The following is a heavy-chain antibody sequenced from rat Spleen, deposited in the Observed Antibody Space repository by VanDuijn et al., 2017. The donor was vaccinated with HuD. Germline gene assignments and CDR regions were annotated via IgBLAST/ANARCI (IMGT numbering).Heavy chain of an antibody. D-gene: IGHD1-5*01. CDR3: TTLRWDYLDS. Sequence: EVQLVESGGGLVQPGRSMKLSCAASGFTFTNYDMAWVRQAPTKGLEWVASVSYAGSSTYYRDSVKGRFTISRDNAKSTLYLQMDSLRSEDTATYYWTTLRWDYLDSWGQGVMVTVSS. J-gene: IGHJ2*01. V-gene: IGHV5-20*01. CDR2: VSYAGSST. CDR1: GFTFTNYD.